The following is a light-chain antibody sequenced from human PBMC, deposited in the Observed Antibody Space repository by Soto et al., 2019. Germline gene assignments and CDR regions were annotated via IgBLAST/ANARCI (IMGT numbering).Light chain of an antibody. J-gene: IGKJ5*01. CDR2: DAS. CDR1: QGISRS. V-gene: IGKV1-12*01. Sequence: IQITHSPSSLSASVGYRVTITCQASQGISRSLAWYQQKPGKAPKLLIYDASTLHSGVPSRFSGGGSGTDFTLTISSLQPEDFATYYCQQSYSTPITLGQGTRLEIK. CDR3: QQSYSTPIT.